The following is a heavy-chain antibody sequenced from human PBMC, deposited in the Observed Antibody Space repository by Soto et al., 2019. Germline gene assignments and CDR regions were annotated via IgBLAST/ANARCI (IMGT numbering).Heavy chain of an antibody. J-gene: IGHJ6*02. Sequence: GGSLRLSCAASGFTFSSYEMNWVRQAPGKGLEWVSYISSSGSTIYYADSVKGRFTISRDNAKNSLYLQMNSLRAEDTAVYYCASHDYGDYYGMDVWGQGTTVTISS. V-gene: IGHV3-48*03. CDR2: ISSSGSTI. D-gene: IGHD4-17*01. CDR3: ASHDYGDYYGMDV. CDR1: GFTFSSYE.